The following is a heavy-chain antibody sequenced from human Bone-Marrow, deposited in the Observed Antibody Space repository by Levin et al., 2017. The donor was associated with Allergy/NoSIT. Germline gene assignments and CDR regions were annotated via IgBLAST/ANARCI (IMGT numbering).Heavy chain of an antibody. CDR1: GYTFTSFD. V-gene: IGHV1-8*01. CDR3: ARGELGSGYLFDY. D-gene: IGHD5-12*01. CDR2: MYPNSDNA. Sequence: PAASVKVSCKTSGYTFTSFDINWVRQATGQGLEWMGWMYPNSDNAGYAQKFQGRVNMTRNTSISTAYMELSSLRSDDTAIYYCARGELGSGYLFDYWGQGTLVTVSS. J-gene: IGHJ4*02.